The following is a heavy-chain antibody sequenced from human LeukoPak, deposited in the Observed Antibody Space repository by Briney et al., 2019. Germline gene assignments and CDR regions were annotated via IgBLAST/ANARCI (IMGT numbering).Heavy chain of an antibody. J-gene: IGHJ4*02. D-gene: IGHD3-22*01. CDR1: GFTLSSYA. Sequence: GGSLRLSCAASGFTLSSYAMSWVRQAPGKGLEWASSISGSGPSTDYADSVKGRFTISRDKSKNTLYLQMNSLRAEDTAVYYCARLPTFYYDSSHYHYDYWGQGTLVTVSS. V-gene: IGHV3-23*01. CDR3: ARLPTFYYDSSHYHYDY. CDR2: ISGSGPST.